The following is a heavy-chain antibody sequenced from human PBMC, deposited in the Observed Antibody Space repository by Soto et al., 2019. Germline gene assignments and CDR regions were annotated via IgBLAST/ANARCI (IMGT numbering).Heavy chain of an antibody. CDR3: ARETTVVTPGAFDI. D-gene: IGHD4-17*01. CDR2: IIPIFGTA. Sequence: QVQLVQSGAEVKKPGSSVKVSCKASVGTFSSYAISWVRQAPGQGLEWMGGIIPIFGTANYAQKFQGRVTITADESTSTAYMELSSLRSEDTAVYYCARETTVVTPGAFDIWGQGTMVTVSS. V-gene: IGHV1-69*12. J-gene: IGHJ3*02. CDR1: VGTFSSYA.